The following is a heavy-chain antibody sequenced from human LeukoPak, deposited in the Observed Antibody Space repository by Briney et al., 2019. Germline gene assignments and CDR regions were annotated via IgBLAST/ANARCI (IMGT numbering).Heavy chain of an antibody. Sequence: SETLSLTCAVYGGSFSGYCWSWIRQPPGKGLEWIREINHSGSTNYNPSLKSRVTISVDTSKNQFSLKLSSVTAADTAVYYCARGRNYYGSGSYFRRNWFDPWGQGTLVTVSS. CDR3: ARGRNYYGSGSYFRRNWFDP. V-gene: IGHV4-34*01. D-gene: IGHD3-10*01. CDR2: INHSGST. CDR1: GGSFSGYC. J-gene: IGHJ5*02.